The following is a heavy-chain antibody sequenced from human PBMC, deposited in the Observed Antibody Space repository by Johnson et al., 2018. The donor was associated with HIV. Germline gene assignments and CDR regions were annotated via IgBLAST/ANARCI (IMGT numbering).Heavy chain of an antibody. CDR1: GFTVSSNY. Sequence: QVQLVESGGDLVQPGGSLRLSCAASGFTVSSNYMSWVRQAPGKGLEWVAFIRYDGSNKYYADSVKGRFTISRDNSKDTLYLQMNSLRAEDTAVYYCAGVASGAFDIWGQGTMVTVSS. D-gene: IGHD3-3*01. J-gene: IGHJ3*02. CDR2: IRYDGSNK. CDR3: AGVASGAFDI. V-gene: IGHV3-33*08.